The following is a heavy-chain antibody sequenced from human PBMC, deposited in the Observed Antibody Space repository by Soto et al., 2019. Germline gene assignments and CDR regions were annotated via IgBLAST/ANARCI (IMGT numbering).Heavy chain of an antibody. V-gene: IGHV3-33*08. Sequence: QVHLVESGGGVVQPGGSLRLSCAGSGFTFSDYGTHWVRQAPGKGLEWVAVLWYDGSGEYYTDSVRGRFTISRVNSKNTLYLQMNNLRDEDTGVYYCARDSVRFLEHFSKDYFDYWGQGTRVTVSS. CDR3: ARDSVRFLEHFSKDYFDY. CDR2: LWYDGSGE. D-gene: IGHD3-3*01. CDR1: GFTFSDYG. J-gene: IGHJ4*02.